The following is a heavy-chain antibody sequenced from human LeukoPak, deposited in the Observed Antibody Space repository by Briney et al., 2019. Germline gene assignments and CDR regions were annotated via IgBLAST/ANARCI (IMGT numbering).Heavy chain of an antibody. D-gene: IGHD3-3*01. CDR3: VRGGALYYDFWD. V-gene: IGHV1-2*02. CDR2: INLHTGGA. CDR1: GYTFTDYF. J-gene: IGHJ4*02. Sequence: ASVKVSCKSSGYTFTDYFLHWVRQAPGQGLEWMGCINLHTGGAHYAQKFQGRVTMTRDTSISTAYMELSWLRSDDTAVYYCVRGGALYYDFWDWGQGTLVTVSS.